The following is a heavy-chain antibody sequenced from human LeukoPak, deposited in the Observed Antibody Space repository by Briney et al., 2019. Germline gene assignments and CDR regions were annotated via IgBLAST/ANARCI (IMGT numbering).Heavy chain of an antibody. CDR3: VRDPDALDY. J-gene: IGHJ4*02. CDR2: IYSGGST. V-gene: IGHV3-53*01. Sequence: GGSLRLSCAASGFTVSSNYMSWVRQAPGKGLEWVSVIYSGGSTYYADSVKGRFTISRDNAKNSVYLQMNSLRDEDTAVYYCVRDPDALDYWGQGTQVTVSS. CDR1: GFTVSSNY.